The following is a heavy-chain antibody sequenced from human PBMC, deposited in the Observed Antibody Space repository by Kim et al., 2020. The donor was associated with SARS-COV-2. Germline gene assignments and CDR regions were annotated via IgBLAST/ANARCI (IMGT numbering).Heavy chain of an antibody. CDR3: ARKFYGMDV. V-gene: IGHV3-53*01. Sequence: GSTYYADDVKGRFTIARDKSKNTLYLQMNSLRAEDTAVYYCARKFYGMDVWGQGTTVTVSS. CDR2: GST. J-gene: IGHJ6*02.